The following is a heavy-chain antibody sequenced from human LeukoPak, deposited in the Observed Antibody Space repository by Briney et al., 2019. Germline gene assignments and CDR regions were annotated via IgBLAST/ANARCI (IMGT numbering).Heavy chain of an antibody. CDR1: GFTFSSYS. V-gene: IGHV3-48*04. D-gene: IGHD6-13*01. CDR2: ISSSSSTI. J-gene: IGHJ4*02. CDR3: ARAIVAAAGTDY. Sequence: HPGGSLRLSCAASGFTFSSYSMNWVRQAPGKGLEWFSYISSSSSTIYYADSVKGRFTISRDNAKNSLYLQMNSLRAEDTAVYYCARAIVAAAGTDYWGQGTLVTVSS.